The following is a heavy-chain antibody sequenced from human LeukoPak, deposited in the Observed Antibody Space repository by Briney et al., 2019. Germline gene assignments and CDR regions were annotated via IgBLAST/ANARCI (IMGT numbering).Heavy chain of an antibody. CDR3: ARDFRARAFDI. V-gene: IGHV3-30-3*01. CDR2: ISYDGSNK. CDR1: GFTFSSYA. Sequence: GGSLRLSCAASGFTFSSYAMHWVRQAPGKGLEWVAVISYDGSNKYYADPVKGRFTISRDNSKNTLYLQMNSLRAEDTAVYYCARDFRARAFDIWGQGTMVTVSS. J-gene: IGHJ3*02.